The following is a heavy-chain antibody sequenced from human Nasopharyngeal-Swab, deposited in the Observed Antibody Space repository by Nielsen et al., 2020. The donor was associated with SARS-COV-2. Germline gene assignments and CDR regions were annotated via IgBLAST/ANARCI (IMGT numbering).Heavy chain of an antibody. Sequence: SETLSLTCTVSDDSISNGDYYWAWIRQPPGKGLEWIGYFSYTGTTDYNPSLESRVTIEVDTSKNQFALKLTSVTAADTAVYFCARALRDIYVIWGQGTLVTVSS. J-gene: IGHJ1*01. CDR3: ARALRDIYVI. V-gene: IGHV4-30-4*01. CDR1: DDSISNGDYY. D-gene: IGHD2-15*01. CDR2: FSYTGTT.